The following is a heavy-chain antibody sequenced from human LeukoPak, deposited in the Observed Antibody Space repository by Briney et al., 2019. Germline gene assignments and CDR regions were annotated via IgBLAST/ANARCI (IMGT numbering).Heavy chain of an antibody. D-gene: IGHD4-17*01. Sequence: ASVKVSCKVSGYTLAELSMHWVRQAPGKGLEWMGGFDPEDGETIYAQKFQGRVTMTEDTSTDTAYMELSSLRSEDTAVYYCATALHDYGDSRVYWGQGTLVTVSS. V-gene: IGHV1-24*01. CDR2: FDPEDGET. CDR3: ATALHDYGDSRVY. J-gene: IGHJ4*02. CDR1: GYTLAELS.